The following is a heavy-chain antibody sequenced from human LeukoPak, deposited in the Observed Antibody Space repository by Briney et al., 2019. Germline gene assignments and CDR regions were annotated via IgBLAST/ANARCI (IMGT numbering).Heavy chain of an antibody. CDR2: IRWREDGETT. J-gene: IGHJ4*02. CDR3: IKDQAFFYGSRARGDN. D-gene: IGHD3-10*01. CDR1: GLSFIRAR. Sequence: GGCLRLSCAVSGLSFIRARVGWVRRATGKGLGWVCCIRWREDGETTDYATPLNGRFRKSRDDTKNILYLKKRSLKLEDTAVYYCIKDQAFFYGSRARGDNWGEGALVTVSS. V-gene: IGHV3-15*01.